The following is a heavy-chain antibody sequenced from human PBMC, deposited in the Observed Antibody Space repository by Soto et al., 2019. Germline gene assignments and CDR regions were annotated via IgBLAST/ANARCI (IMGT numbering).Heavy chain of an antibody. CDR3: GRDAVTKLDFYYYGMDV. CDR2: ISYSGST. J-gene: IGHJ6*02. Sequence: QVQLQESGPGLVKPSQTLSLTCTVSGGSIKNSGYYWSWIRQHPEKGLEWIGYISYSGSTDYAPSLKSRVTMSVDTSKNQFSLNLTSVTAADTAVYYCGRDAVTKLDFYYYGMDVWGRGTTVTVSS. V-gene: IGHV4-31*03. CDR1: GGSIKNSGYY. D-gene: IGHD4-4*01.